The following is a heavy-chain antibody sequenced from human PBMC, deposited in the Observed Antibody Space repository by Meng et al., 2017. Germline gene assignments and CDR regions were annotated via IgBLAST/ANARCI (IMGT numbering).Heavy chain of an antibody. CDR3: ARGFRDSSSLSIDY. D-gene: IGHD6-13*01. J-gene: IGHJ4*02. V-gene: IGHV1-2*06. Sequence: ASVKVSCKASGYTFTGYYIHWVRQAPGQGLEWMGRINPNSGGTNYAQKFQGRVTMTRDTSISTAYMELSRLRSDDTAVYYCARGFRDSSSLSIDYWGQGTLVTVSS. CDR2: INPNSGGT. CDR1: GYTFTGYY.